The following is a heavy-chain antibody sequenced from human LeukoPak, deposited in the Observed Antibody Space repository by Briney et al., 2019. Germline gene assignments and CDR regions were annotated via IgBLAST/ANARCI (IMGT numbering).Heavy chain of an antibody. D-gene: IGHD2-2*01. V-gene: IGHV3-23*01. CDR3: AKDPKPVVVVPAAMSY. Sequence: GGSLRLSCAASGFTFSSYAMSWVRQAPGKGLEWVSAISGSGGSTYYADSVQGRFTISRDNSKNTLYLQMNSLRAEDTAVYYGAKDPKPVVVVPAAMSYWGQGTLVTVSS. CDR1: GFTFSSYA. CDR2: ISGSGGST. J-gene: IGHJ4*02.